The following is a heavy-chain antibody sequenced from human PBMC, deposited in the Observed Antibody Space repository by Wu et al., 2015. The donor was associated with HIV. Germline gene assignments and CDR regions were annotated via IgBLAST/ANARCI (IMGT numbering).Heavy chain of an antibody. D-gene: IGHD3-10*01. CDR1: GYGFINYG. J-gene: IGHJ5*02. Sequence: QVQLVQSGPEVKKPGSSVKVSCKASGYGFINYGINWVRQAPGQGLECLGWISTYNGNTNYAQKFQGRVTMTTDTSTSTAYMELRSLRSDDTAVYYCARDGSLSALENWFDPWGQGTLVTVSS. CDR2: ISTYNGNT. CDR3: ARDGSLSALENWFDP. V-gene: IGHV1-18*01.